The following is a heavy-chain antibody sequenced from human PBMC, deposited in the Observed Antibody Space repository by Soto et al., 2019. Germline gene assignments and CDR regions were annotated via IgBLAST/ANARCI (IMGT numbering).Heavy chain of an antibody. Sequence: RLSCSATGFTFSVYSMTWVRQAPGKGLEWVSAVTANGGSTYSADSVKGRFTISRDNSKNTLFLQMNSLRAEDTAVYYCASLGVGDWANYYSDYGMDVWGQGTTVTVSS. V-gene: IGHV3-23*01. CDR3: ASLGVGDWANYYSDYGMDV. J-gene: IGHJ6*02. D-gene: IGHD2-21*02. CDR2: VTANGGST. CDR1: GFTFSVYS.